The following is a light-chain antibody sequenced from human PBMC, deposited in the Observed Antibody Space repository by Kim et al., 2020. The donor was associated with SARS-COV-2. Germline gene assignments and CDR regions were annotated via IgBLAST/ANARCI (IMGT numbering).Light chain of an antibody. CDR1: QSVSSSY. Sequence: WSPGESATLPCRASQSVSSSYLAWYQQKPGQAPRLLIDGASSRATGIPDRFSGSGSGTDFTLTISRLEPEDFAVEYCQHYGSSDTFGQGTKLEIK. J-gene: IGKJ2*01. V-gene: IGKV3-20*01. CDR2: GAS. CDR3: QHYGSSDT.